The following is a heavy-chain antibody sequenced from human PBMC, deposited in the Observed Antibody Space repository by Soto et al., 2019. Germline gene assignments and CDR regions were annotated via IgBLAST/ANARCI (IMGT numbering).Heavy chain of an antibody. CDR1: GYTFTNFA. CDR3: ASSYSNYALIDYYYYGMDA. CDR2: INAGNGNT. V-gene: IGHV1-3*01. J-gene: IGHJ6*02. D-gene: IGHD4-4*01. Sequence: ASVKVSCKASGYTFTNFAMHWVRQAPGQRLEWMGWINAGNGNTKYSQKFQGRVTITRDTSASTAYMELSSLRSEDTAVYYCASSYSNYALIDYYYYGMDAWGQGTTVTVSS.